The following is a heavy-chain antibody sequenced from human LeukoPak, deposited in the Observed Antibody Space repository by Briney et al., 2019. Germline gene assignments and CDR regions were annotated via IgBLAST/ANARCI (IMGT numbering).Heavy chain of an antibody. CDR3: ARGGHCSSTSCYLWDSSSLPLRRRAFDI. J-gene: IGHJ3*02. CDR2: SYYSGST. CDR1: GGSISSGDCC. D-gene: IGHD2-2*01. V-gene: IGHV4-30-4*01. Sequence: SQTLSLTCTVSGGSISSGDCCWSWIRQSPGKGLEWIVYSYYSGSTYYNPSLKSRVTISVDTSKNQFSLKLSSVTAADTAVYYCARGGHCSSTSCYLWDSSSLPLRRRAFDIWGQGTMVTVSS.